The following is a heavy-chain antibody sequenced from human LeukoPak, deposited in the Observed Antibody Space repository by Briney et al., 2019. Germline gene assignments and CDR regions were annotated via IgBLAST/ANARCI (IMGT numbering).Heavy chain of an antibody. V-gene: IGHV4-34*01. J-gene: IGHJ4*02. CDR2: INHSGST. D-gene: IGHD6-13*01. CDR1: GGSFSGYY. Sequence: SETLSLTCAVYGGSFSGYYWSWIRQPPGKGLEWIGEINHSGSTNYNPSLKSRVTISVDTSKNQFSLKLSSVTPEDTAVYYCARAIDVKQQPYYFDYWGQGTLVTVSS. CDR3: ARAIDVKQQPYYFDY.